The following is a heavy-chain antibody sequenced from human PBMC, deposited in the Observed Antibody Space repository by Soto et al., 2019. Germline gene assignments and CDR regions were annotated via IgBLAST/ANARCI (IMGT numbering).Heavy chain of an antibody. CDR1: GGSISSGDW. D-gene: IGHD3-10*01. J-gene: IGHJ3*02. CDR2: VSHSGST. Sequence: QVQLQESGPGLVKPSETLSLTCAVSGGSISSGDWWTWVRQPPGKGLEWIGEVSHSGSTNYNPPRKGRVTILVDKSKNQFSLNRTSVTAADTAVYYCAKEGSGRGVFAIWGQGTMVSVSS. V-gene: IGHV4-4*02. CDR3: AKEGSGRGVFAI.